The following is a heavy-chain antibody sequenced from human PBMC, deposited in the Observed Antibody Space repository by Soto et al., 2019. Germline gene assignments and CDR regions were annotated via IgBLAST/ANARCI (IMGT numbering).Heavy chain of an antibody. D-gene: IGHD2-15*01. CDR3: ARGKWAATSRWFDP. J-gene: IGHJ5*02. V-gene: IGHV4-34*01. CDR1: GGSFSGYY. Sequence: QVQLQQWGAGLLKPSETLSLTCAVYGGSFSGYYWSWSRQPPGKGLEWIGEINNSESTNYNPSLRSRVTISVDTSKNQFSLKLSSVTAADTAVYYCARGKWAATSRWFDPWGQGTLVTVSS. CDR2: INNSEST.